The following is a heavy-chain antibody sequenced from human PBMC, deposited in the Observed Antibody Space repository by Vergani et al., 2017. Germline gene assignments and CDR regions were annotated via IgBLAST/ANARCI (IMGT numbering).Heavy chain of an antibody. CDR2: IKQDGSEK. CDR1: GFTVSSNY. J-gene: IGHJ4*02. D-gene: IGHD3-22*01. Sequence: EVQLVESGGGLIQPGGSLRLSCAASGFTVSSNYMSWVRQAPGKGLEWVANIKQDGSEKYYVDSVKGRFTISRDNAKNSLYLQMNSLRAEDTAVYYCARDYYDSSGYYQNNPFDYWGQGTLVTVSS. CDR3: ARDYYDSSGYYQNNPFDY. V-gene: IGHV3-7*01.